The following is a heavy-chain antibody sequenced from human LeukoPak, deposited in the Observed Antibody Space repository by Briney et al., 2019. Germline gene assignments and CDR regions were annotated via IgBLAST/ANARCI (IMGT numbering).Heavy chain of an antibody. CDR1: GYTFTSYG. D-gene: IGHD6-19*01. CDR3: ARSLTGSGWPFYFDY. V-gene: IGHV1-18*04. J-gene: IGHJ4*02. CDR2: ISAYNGNT. Sequence: ASVKVSCKASGYTFTSYGISWVRQAPGQGLEWMGWISAYNGNTNYAQKLQSRVTMTTDTSTSTAYMELRSLRSDDTAVYYCARSLTGSGWPFYFDYWGQGTLVTVSS.